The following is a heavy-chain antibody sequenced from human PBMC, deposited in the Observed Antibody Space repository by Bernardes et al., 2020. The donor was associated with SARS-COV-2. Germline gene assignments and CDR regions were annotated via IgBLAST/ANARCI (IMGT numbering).Heavy chain of an antibody. CDR3: AKDTTGTTLDY. Sequence: GGSLRLSCADSGFTFRSHAMSWVRQAPGKGLEWVSVITGSTGPTYYADSVQGRFTISRDNSKNTVHLQMNSLRVEDTAVYFCAKDTTGTTLDYWGQGTLVTVSS. CDR2: ITGSTGPT. D-gene: IGHD1-7*01. CDR1: GFTFRSHA. V-gene: IGHV3-23*01. J-gene: IGHJ4*02.